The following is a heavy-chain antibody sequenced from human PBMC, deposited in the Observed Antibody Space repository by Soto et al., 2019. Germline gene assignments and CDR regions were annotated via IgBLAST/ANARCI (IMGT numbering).Heavy chain of an antibody. J-gene: IGHJ6*02. Sequence: SVKVSCKASGGTFSSYAISWVRQAPGQGLEWMGGIIPIFGTANYAQKFQGRVTITADESTSTAYMELSSLRSEDTAVYYCARGGGEPASYYYYGMDVWGQGTTVTVSS. CDR1: GGTFSSYA. V-gene: IGHV1-69*13. CDR2: IIPIFGTA. CDR3: ARGGGEPASYYYYGMDV. D-gene: IGHD1-1*01.